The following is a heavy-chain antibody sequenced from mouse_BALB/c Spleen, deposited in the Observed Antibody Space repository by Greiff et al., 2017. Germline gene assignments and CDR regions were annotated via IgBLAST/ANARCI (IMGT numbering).Heavy chain of an antibody. D-gene: IGHD2-1*01. CDR3: AREDGNYFDY. Sequence: GQLQQSGAELAKPGASVKMSCKASGYTFTSYWMHWVKQRPGQGLEWIGYINPSTGYTEYNQKFKDKATLTADKSSSTAYMQLSSLTSEDSAVYYCAREDGNYFDYWGQGTTLTVSS. CDR1: GYTFTSYW. V-gene: IGHV1-7*01. J-gene: IGHJ2*01. CDR2: INPSTGYT.